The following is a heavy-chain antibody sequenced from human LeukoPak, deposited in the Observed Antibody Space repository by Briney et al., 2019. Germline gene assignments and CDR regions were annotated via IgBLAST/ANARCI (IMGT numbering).Heavy chain of an antibody. J-gene: IGHJ4*02. CDR3: ARSDILTGDYFDY. CDR2: ISGDGRGT. Sequence: GGSLRLSCAASGFIFTDYWMHWVRQGPGKELVWVARISGDGRGTTYADSVKGRFTISRDNSKNTLYLQMNSLRAEDTAVYYCARSDILTGDYFDYWGQGTLVTVSS. D-gene: IGHD3-9*01. V-gene: IGHV3-74*01. CDR1: GFIFTDYW.